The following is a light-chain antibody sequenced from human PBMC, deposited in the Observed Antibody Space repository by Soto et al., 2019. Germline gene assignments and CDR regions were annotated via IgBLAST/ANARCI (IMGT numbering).Light chain of an antibody. CDR2: AAS. J-gene: IGKJ4*01. CDR1: QSISSY. CDR3: QQRGT. Sequence: DIQMTQSPSSLSASVGDRVTITCRASQSISSYLNWYQQKPGKAPKLLIYAASSLQSGVPSRSSGSGSGTDFTLTISSLQPEDFATYYCQQRGTFGGGTKVDIK. V-gene: IGKV1-39*01.